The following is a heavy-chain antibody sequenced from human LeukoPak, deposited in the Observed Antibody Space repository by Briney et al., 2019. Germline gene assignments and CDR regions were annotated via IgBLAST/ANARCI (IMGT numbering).Heavy chain of an antibody. CDR3: TRPSYDSSVSGVVY. J-gene: IGHJ4*02. CDR1: GLSFSSYW. Sequence: GGSLRLSCAASGLSFSSYWMSWFRQAPGKGLEWVANIKQDGSEKYHVDSVKGRFTVSRDNAKNLLYLQLNSLRAEDTAVYYCTRPSYDSSVSGVVYWGQGTLVTVSS. CDR2: IKQDGSEK. V-gene: IGHV3-7*03. D-gene: IGHD3-22*01.